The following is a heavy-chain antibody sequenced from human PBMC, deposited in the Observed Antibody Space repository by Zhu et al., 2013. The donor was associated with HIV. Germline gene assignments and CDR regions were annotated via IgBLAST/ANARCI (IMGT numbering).Heavy chain of an antibody. CDR2: ILPIFGTP. CDR1: GGTFNSYG. CDR3: ARGGAPVEY. D-gene: IGHD3-3*01. J-gene: IGHJ1*01. Sequence: QLQLVQSGAEVKGPGSSMKVSCKASGGTFNSYGVGWVRQAPGQGLEWMGGILPIFGTPNYAQNFQGRVTITADKITRTVYMELRSLTSDDTAVYYCARGGAPVEYWGQGTLVTVSS. V-gene: IGHV1-69*06.